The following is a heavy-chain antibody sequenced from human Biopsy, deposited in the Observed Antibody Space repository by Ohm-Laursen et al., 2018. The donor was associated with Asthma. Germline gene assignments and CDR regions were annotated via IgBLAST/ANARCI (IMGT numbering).Heavy chain of an antibody. CDR1: GYSFTDYH. Sequence: GASVKVSCKVSGYSFTDYHLHWVRQAPGQGLEWMGRITPTSGGTTYAQKFQGRVTMTRDTSISTAYMELSRLTSDDTAVYYCARVQKSPGDRWFDPWGQGTLVTVSS. J-gene: IGHJ5*02. V-gene: IGHV1-2*06. D-gene: IGHD7-27*01. CDR3: ARVQKSPGDRWFDP. CDR2: ITPTSGGT.